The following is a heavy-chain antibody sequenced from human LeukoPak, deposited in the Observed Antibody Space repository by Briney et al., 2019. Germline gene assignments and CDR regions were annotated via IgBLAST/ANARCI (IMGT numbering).Heavy chain of an antibody. CDR3: ARGRDSDSIAVAGGDY. D-gene: IGHD6-19*01. Sequence: PSQTLSLTCTVSGGSISSGDYYWSWIRQPPGKGLEWIGEINHSGSTNYNPSLKSRVTISVDTSKNQFSLKLSSVTAADTAVYYCARGRDSDSIAVAGGDYWGQGTLVTVSS. CDR1: GGSISSGDYY. V-gene: IGHV4-30-2*01. J-gene: IGHJ4*02. CDR2: INHSGST.